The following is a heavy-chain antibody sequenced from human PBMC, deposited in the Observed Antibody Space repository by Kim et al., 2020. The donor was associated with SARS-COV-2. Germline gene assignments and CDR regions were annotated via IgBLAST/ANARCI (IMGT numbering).Heavy chain of an antibody. J-gene: IGHJ4*02. CDR1: GDSVSSNTAT. CDR3: SRATVLGATLFDC. CDR2: TYYRSKWSN. Sequence: SQTLSLTCAISGDSVSSNTATWNWIRQSPSRGLEWLGRTYYRSKWSNDYAESVISRITINPDTSKNQFSLQLTSVTPEDTAVYFCSRATVLGATLFDCRGQGTLVTVSS. D-gene: IGHD1-26*01. V-gene: IGHV6-1*01.